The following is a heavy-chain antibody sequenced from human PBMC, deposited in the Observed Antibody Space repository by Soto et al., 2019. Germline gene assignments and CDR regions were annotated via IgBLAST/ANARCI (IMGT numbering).Heavy chain of an antibody. CDR3: AREIVTAGGNNYFDP. J-gene: IGHJ5*02. Sequence: KTSETLCLTCGVSGGTVASSHWWSWVRQSPGRGLEWIGNVYHTGDTNFNPSLQSRVTFSVDKSNNQFSLRLTSVTAADTAVYFCAREIVTAGGNNYFDPWGPGTLVTVSS. CDR1: GGTVASSHW. CDR2: VYHTGDT. V-gene: IGHV4-4*02. D-gene: IGHD2-21*02.